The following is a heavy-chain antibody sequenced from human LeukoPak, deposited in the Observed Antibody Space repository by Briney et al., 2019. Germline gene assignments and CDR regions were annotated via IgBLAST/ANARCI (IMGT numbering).Heavy chain of an antibody. V-gene: IGHV1-69*13. CDR3: ARGRRALEQQSARPYYYYGMDV. Sequence: SVKVSCKASGGTFSTYAIAWVRQAPGQGLEWVGGIIPFFGTTNYTQKLQGRVTITADASTSTAYMEMSSLRSEDTAIYYCARGRRALEQQSARPYYYYGMDVWGQGTTVTVSS. CDR2: IIPFFGTT. CDR1: GGTFSTYA. J-gene: IGHJ6*02. D-gene: IGHD6-13*01.